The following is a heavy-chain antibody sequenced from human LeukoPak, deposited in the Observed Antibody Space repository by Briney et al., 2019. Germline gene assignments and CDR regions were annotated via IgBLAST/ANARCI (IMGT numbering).Heavy chain of an antibody. Sequence: GGSLRLSCAASGFTVSSNYMSWVRQPAGKGLEWVSVLYSGGATFYADSVKGRFTISRDTSKNTLYLKVNDLRADDTAVYYCTKLKGWYGEGFFDYWGQGTLVTVSS. V-gene: IGHV3-53*01. CDR2: LYSGGAT. CDR1: GFTVSSNY. CDR3: TKLKGWYGEGFFDY. D-gene: IGHD6-19*01. J-gene: IGHJ4*02.